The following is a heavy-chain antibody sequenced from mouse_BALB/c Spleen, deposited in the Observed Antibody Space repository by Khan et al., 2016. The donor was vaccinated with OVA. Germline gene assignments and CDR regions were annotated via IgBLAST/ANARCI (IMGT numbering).Heavy chain of an antibody. D-gene: IGHD2-4*01. Sequence: VKLQESGPGLVAPSQSLSITCTISGFSFTNYGVHWVRQPPGKGLEWLVVIWSDGSTTYYSALKSRLTISKDNSKSQVFLKLNSLQSEDTAVDFCARQPYYHYKLMDYWGQGTSVTVSA. CDR2: IWSDGST. CDR3: ARQPYYHYKLMDY. V-gene: IGHV2-6-1*01. CDR1: GFSFTNYG. J-gene: IGHJ4*01.